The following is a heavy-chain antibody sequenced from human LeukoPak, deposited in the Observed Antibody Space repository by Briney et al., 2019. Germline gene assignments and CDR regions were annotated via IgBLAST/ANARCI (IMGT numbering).Heavy chain of an antibody. J-gene: IGHJ4*02. V-gene: IGHV3-30*02. CDR2: IRYDGSNK. CDR1: GFTFSSYG. D-gene: IGHD2-2*01. Sequence: GGSLRLSCAASGFTFSSYGMHWVRQAPGKGLEWVAFIRYDGSNKYYADSVKGRFTISRDNSKNTLYLQMNCLRAEDTAVYYCAKVCSASCYKEFDYWGQGTLVTVSS. CDR3: AKVCSASCYKEFDY.